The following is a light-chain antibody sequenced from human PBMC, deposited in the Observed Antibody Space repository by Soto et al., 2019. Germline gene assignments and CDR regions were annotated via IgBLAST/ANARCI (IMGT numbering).Light chain of an antibody. CDR3: QQYNNWPPYT. Sequence: EIVMTQSPATLSVSPGERATLSCRASQSVSSNLAWYQQKPGQAPRLLIYGASTRATGIPARFSGSGSGTECTLTISSLQSEDFALYYCQQYNNWPPYTFGQGTKLDIK. CDR2: GAS. CDR1: QSVSSN. J-gene: IGKJ2*01. V-gene: IGKV3-15*01.